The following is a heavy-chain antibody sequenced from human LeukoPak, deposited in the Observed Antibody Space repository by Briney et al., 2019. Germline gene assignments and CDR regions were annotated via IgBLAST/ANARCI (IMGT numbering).Heavy chain of an antibody. CDR3: ARERGVRGVNVRFDP. Sequence: PGGSLRLSCAASGFTFSSYSMNWVRQAPGKGLEWVSSISSSSSYIYYADSVKGRFTISRDNAKNSLYLQMNSLRAEDTAVYYCARERGVRGVNVRFDPWGQGTLVTVSS. CDR2: ISSSSSYI. J-gene: IGHJ5*02. D-gene: IGHD3-10*01. CDR1: GFTFSSYS. V-gene: IGHV3-21*01.